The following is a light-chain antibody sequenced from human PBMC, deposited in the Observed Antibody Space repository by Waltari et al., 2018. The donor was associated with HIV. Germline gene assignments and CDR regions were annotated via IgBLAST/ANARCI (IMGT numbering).Light chain of an antibody. Sequence: SNKLTQPPSVSESPGQTARITCSGDALAKHHAYWYQQKPGQAPLLVIYTGSERPSGIPERFSGSSSGTTVTLTISGVQSEDEADYYCQSTDSSGISWVFGGGTKLTVL. CDR3: QSTDSSGISWV. J-gene: IGLJ3*02. CDR2: TGS. V-gene: IGLV3-25*03. CDR1: ALAKHH.